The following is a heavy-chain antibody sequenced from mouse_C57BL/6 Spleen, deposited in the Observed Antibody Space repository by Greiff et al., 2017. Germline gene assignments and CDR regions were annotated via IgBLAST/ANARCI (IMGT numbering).Heavy chain of an antibody. J-gene: IGHJ4*01. CDR2: INPYNGGT. CDR1: GYTFTDYY. V-gene: IGHV1-19*01. CDR3: ARTITTSGAMDY. D-gene: IGHD2-4*01. Sequence: EVQLQQSGPVLVKPGASVKMSCKASGYTFTDYYMNWVKQSHGKSLEWIGVINPYNGGTSYNQKFKGKATLTVDKSYSTAYMELNSLTSEDSAVYDWARTITTSGAMDYWGQGTSVTVSS.